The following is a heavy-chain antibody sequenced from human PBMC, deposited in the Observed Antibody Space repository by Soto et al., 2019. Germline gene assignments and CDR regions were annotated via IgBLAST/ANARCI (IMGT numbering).Heavy chain of an antibody. CDR3: VRDKYSGYHFAL. CDR1: VASIAGGSYY. D-gene: IGHD5-12*01. CDR2: IPSRCRP. J-gene: IGHJ4*02. V-gene: IGHV4-30-4*01. Sequence: PSETLSLTCSVSVASIAGGSYYLSWVLQPPGKGLEWIGYIPSRCRPFYNPSLTSRGTISADSSKNKLSLQLTSVTASDTAVYYCVRDKYSGYHFALWAQGKVVTFSS.